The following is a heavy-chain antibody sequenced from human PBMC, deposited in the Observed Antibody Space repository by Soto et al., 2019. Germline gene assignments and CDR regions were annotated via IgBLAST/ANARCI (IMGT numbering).Heavy chain of an antibody. V-gene: IGHV1-8*01. Sequence: GASVKVSCKASGYTFTSYDINWVRQATGQGLEWMGWMNPNSGNTGYAQKFQGRVTMTRNTSISTAYMELSSLRSEDTAVYYCARGGAFFSVILTVYYPPGVSFDSWGQGTPVTVSS. CDR3: ARGGAFFSVILTVYYPPGVSFDS. D-gene: IGHD3-9*01. J-gene: IGHJ4*02. CDR1: GYTFTSYD. CDR2: MNPNSGNT.